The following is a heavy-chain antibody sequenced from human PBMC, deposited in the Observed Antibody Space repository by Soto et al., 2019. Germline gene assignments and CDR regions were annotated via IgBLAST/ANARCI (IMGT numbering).Heavy chain of an antibody. J-gene: IGHJ5*02. V-gene: IGHV1-69*01. CDR1: GGTFSSYA. CDR3: ARASSLWFGELSTWFDP. D-gene: IGHD3-10*01. Sequence: QVQLVQSGAEVKKPGSSVKVSCKASGGTFSSYAISWVRQAPGQGLEWMGGIIPISGTANYAQKFQGRVTITADESTSTAYMELSSLRSEDTAVYYCARASSLWFGELSTWFDPWGQGTLVTVSS. CDR2: IIPISGTA.